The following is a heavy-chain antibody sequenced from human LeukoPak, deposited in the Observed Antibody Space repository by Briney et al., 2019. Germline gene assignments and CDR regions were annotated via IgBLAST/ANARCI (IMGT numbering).Heavy chain of an antibody. CDR3: ARQGDFVLMVYVGDMDV. CDR1: GGSISSYY. J-gene: IGHJ6*03. V-gene: IGHV4-59*08. D-gene: IGHD2-8*01. Sequence: SETLSLTCTVSGGSISSYYWSWIRQPPGKGLEWIGYIYYSGSTNYNPSLKSRVTISVDTSKNQFSLKLSSVTAADTAVYYCARQGDFVLMVYVGDMDVWGKGTTVTVSS. CDR2: IYYSGST.